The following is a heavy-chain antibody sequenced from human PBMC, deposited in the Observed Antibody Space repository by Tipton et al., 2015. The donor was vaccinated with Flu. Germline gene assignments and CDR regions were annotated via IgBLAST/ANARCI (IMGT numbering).Heavy chain of an antibody. D-gene: IGHD6-13*01. J-gene: IGHJ6*02. CDR2: ISPYNGNA. CDR1: GYTFSDYD. Sequence: QVQLVQSGGEVRKPGASVKVSCKASGYTFSDYDITWVRQAPGQGLEWMGWISPYNGNANDAQKPPGRVTMTTDTSTNTVYLELRSLRSDDTAVYYCARESRRAAAGPNLYYYGMDVWGQGTTVTVSS. V-gene: IGHV1-18*01. CDR3: ARESRRAAAGPNLYYYGMDV.